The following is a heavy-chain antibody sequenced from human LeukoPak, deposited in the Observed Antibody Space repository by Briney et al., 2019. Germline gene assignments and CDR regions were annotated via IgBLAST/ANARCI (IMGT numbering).Heavy chain of an antibody. CDR1: GGSISSSSYY. CDR3: ASNSGYDYGFDY. Sequence: SETLSLTCTVSGGSISSSSYYWGWIRQPPRKGLEWIGSIYYSGSTNYNPSLKSRVTISVDTSKNQFSLKLSSVTAADTAVYYCASNSGYDYGFDYWGQGTLVTVSS. J-gene: IGHJ4*02. CDR2: IYYSGST. V-gene: IGHV4-39*07. D-gene: IGHD5-12*01.